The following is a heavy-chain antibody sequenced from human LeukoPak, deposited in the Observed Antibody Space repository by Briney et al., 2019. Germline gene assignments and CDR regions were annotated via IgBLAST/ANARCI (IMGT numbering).Heavy chain of an antibody. CDR2: INHSGST. CDR3: ARAPYRSSPFDY. CDR1: GVSISSYY. J-gene: IGHJ4*02. Sequence: SETLSLTCTVSGVSISSYYWSWIRQPPGKGLEWIGEINHSGSTNYNPSLKSRVTISVDTSKNQCSLKLSSVTAADTAVYYCARAPYRSSPFDYWGQGTLVTVSS. D-gene: IGHD6-13*01. V-gene: IGHV4-34*01.